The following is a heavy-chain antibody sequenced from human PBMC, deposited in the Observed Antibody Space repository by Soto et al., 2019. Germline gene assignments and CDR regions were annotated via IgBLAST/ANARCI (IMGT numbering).Heavy chain of an antibody. D-gene: IGHD5-12*01. CDR2: FSGGRDTT. J-gene: IGHJ1*01. CDR3: ARELTDGYNGEYFQH. CDR1: GFTFSSYA. V-gene: IGHV3-23*01. Sequence: PGGSLRLSCVASGFTFSSYAMSWVRQAPGQRLEWVATFSGGRDTTWHADSVKGRFTVSRDDAKSSLYLQMNSLRAEDSAVYYCARELTDGYNGEYFQHWGRGTLVTVSS.